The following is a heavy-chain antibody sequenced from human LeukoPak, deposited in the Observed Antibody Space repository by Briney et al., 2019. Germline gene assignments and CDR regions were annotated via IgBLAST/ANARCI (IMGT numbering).Heavy chain of an antibody. CDR1: GFTVSSNC. D-gene: IGHD2-15*01. J-gene: IGHJ4*02. CDR3: ARATELGYCSGGSCYSFYFDY. Sequence: GGSLRLSCAASGFTVSSNCMSWVRQAPGKGLEWVSVIYSGGSTYYADSVKGRLTISRDNSKNTLYLQMNSLRAEDTAVYYCARATELGYCSGGSCYSFYFDYWGQGTLDTVSS. CDR2: IYSGGST. V-gene: IGHV3-53*01.